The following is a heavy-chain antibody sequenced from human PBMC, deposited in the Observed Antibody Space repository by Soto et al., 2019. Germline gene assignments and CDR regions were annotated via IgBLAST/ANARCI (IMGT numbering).Heavy chain of an antibody. J-gene: IGHJ5*02. CDR1: GGSFSGYY. Sequence: PSETLSLTCAVYGGSFSGYYWSWIRQPSGKGLEWIGEINHSGSTNYNPSLKSRVTISVDTSKNQFSLKLSSVTAADTAVYYCARGGKYSGYDKTTVSWFDPWGQGTLVTVSS. D-gene: IGHD5-12*01. V-gene: IGHV4-34*01. CDR2: INHSGST. CDR3: ARGGKYSGYDKTTVSWFDP.